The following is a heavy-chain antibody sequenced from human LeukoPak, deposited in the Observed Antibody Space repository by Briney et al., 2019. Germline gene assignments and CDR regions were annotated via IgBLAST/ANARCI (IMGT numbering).Heavy chain of an antibody. CDR2: IYYSGST. Sequence: SETLSLTCTVSGGSVSSGSYYWSWIRQPPGKGLEWIGYIYYSGSTNYNPSLKSRVTISVDTSKNQFSLKLSSVTAADMAVYYCARDNHDILTGYYFDYWGQGTLVTVSS. V-gene: IGHV4-61*01. CDR3: ARDNHDILTGYYFDY. J-gene: IGHJ4*02. CDR1: GGSVSSGSYY. D-gene: IGHD3-9*01.